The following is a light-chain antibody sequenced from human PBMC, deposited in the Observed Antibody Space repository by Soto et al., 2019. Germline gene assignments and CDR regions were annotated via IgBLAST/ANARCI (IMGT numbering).Light chain of an antibody. J-gene: IGKJ5*01. CDR2: SAS. CDR3: QQYNNWPRT. CDR1: QSVSSD. V-gene: IGKV3-15*01. Sequence: EIVMTQSPATLSVSPWERATLFCRASQSVSSDLAWYHQKPGQAPRLLIYSASTRATGIPAGFSGSGSGTEFTLTINSLQSEDFAVYYCQQYNNWPRTFGQGTRLEIK.